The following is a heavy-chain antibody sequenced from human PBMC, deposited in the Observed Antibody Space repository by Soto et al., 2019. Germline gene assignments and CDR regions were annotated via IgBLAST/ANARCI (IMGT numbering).Heavy chain of an antibody. CDR3: AKEGGYSYGETYYYYGMDV. D-gene: IGHD5-18*01. J-gene: IGHJ6*02. CDR2: ISYDGSNK. V-gene: IGHV3-30*18. Sequence: GGSLRLSSAASGFTFSSYGMHWVRQAPGKGLEWVAVISYDGSNKYYADSVKGRFTISRDNSKNTLYLQMNSLRAEDTAVYYCAKEGGYSYGETYYYYGMDVWGQGTTVTVSS. CDR1: GFTFSSYG.